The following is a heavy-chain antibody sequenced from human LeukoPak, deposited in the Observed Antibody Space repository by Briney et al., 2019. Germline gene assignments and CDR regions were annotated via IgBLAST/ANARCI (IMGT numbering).Heavy chain of an antibody. CDR3: ARDHGGMYYYGPVDY. V-gene: IGHV1-46*01. CDR1: GYTFTSYY. J-gene: IGHJ4*02. Sequence: ASVKVSCKASGYTFTSYYMHWVRQAPGQGLEWMGIINPSGGSTSYAQKFQGRVTMTRDTSTSTVYMELSSLRSEDTAVYYCARDHGGMYYYGPVDYWGQGTLVTVSS. CDR2: INPSGGST. D-gene: IGHD3-10*01.